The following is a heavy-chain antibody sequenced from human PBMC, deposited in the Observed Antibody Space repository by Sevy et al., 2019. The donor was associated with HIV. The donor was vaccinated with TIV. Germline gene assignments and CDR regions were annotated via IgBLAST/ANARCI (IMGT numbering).Heavy chain of an antibody. CDR2: ISSSSTYI. CDR1: GFTFSSYV. J-gene: IGHJ4*02. V-gene: IGHV3-21*01. D-gene: IGHD6-13*01. Sequence: GGSLRLSCAASGFTFSSYVMTWVRQTPGKGLEWVSSISSSSTYIYYADSVKGRFTISRDNAKNSVDLQMNSLRAEDAAVYYCARGVAAAGSDFDYWGQGTLVTVSS. CDR3: ARGVAAAGSDFDY.